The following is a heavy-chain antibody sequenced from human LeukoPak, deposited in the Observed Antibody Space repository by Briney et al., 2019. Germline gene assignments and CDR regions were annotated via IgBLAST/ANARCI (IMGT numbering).Heavy chain of an antibody. CDR1: GFTFSDYY. CDR2: ISSSGSTI. D-gene: IGHD2-15*01. V-gene: IGHV3-11*04. Sequence: GGSLRLSCAASGFTFSDYYMSWIRQAPGKGLEWVSYISSSGSTIYYADSVKGRFTISRDNAKNSLYLQMNSLRAEDTAVYYCARGILFGWSVAFDIWGQGTMVTVSS. CDR3: ARGILFGWSVAFDI. J-gene: IGHJ3*02.